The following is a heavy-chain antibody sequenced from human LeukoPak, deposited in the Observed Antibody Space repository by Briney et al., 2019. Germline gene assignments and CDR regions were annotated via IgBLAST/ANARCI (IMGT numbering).Heavy chain of an antibody. J-gene: IGHJ4*02. CDR3: ARVWGSDYFDY. D-gene: IGHD3-16*01. V-gene: IGHV3-13*01. CDR2: IGTIGDT. Sequence: GGSLRLSCAASGFTFSSSDMHWVRQPTGKGLEWVSAIGTIGDTYYPGSVKGRFTISRENAKNTLYLQMNSLRAEDTAVYYCARVWGSDYFDYWGQGTLVTVSS. CDR1: GFTFSSSD.